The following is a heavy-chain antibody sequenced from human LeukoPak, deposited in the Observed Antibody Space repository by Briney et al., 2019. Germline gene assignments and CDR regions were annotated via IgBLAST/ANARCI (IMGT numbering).Heavy chain of an antibody. CDR2: ISSSGSAS. Sequence: GGSLRLSCVASGFTFCSYAMNWVRQAPGKGLEWVSGISSSGSASYYADSVKGRFTISRDNSRNTLYLQMNNLSADDTAVYYCTKARYSNAWDYSDYWGQGTLVTVSS. D-gene: IGHD6-19*01. CDR3: TKARYSNAWDYSDY. J-gene: IGHJ4*02. V-gene: IGHV3-23*01. CDR1: GFTFCSYA.